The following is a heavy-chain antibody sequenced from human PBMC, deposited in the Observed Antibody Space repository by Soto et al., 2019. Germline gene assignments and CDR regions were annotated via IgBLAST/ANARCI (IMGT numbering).Heavy chain of an antibody. CDR3: ARVTIVCHYCSSTTPRQYWFDP. V-gene: IGHV4-30-4*01. J-gene: IGHJ5*02. D-gene: IGHD2-2*01. Sequence: SETLSLTCTVSGGSISSGDYYWSWIRQPPGKGLEWIGYIYYSGSTYYNPSLKSRVTISVDTSKNQFSLKLSSVTAADTAVYYCARVTIVCHYCSSTTPRQYWFDPWGQGALVTVSS. CDR1: GGSISSGDYY. CDR2: IYYSGST.